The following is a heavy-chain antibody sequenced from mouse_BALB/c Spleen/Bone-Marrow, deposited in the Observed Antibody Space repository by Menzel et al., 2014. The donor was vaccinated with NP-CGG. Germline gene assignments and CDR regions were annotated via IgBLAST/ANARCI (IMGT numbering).Heavy chain of an antibody. Sequence: VMLVESGAELVRPGTSVKVSCKASGYAFTNYLIEWVKQRPGQGLEWIGVNNPGSGGTNYNEKFKGKATLTAGKSSSTVYMQLSSLTSDDSAVYFCARSIYDGYSEAMDYWGQGTSVTVSS. J-gene: IGHJ4*01. CDR3: ARSIYDGYSEAMDY. V-gene: IGHV1-54*03. D-gene: IGHD2-3*01. CDR1: GYAFTNYL. CDR2: NNPGSGGT.